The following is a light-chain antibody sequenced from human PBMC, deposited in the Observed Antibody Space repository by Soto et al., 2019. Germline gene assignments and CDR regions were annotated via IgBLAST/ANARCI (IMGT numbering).Light chain of an antibody. Sequence: DIVMTQSPLSLPVTPGEPASISCRSSQSLLHSNGYNYLDWYLQKPGQSPQLLIYLGSNRASGVPGRFSASGSGTYFTLKISRVEAEDVGVYYCMQALQTAWTFGQGTKVKIK. CDR3: MQALQTAWT. CDR2: LGS. J-gene: IGKJ1*01. V-gene: IGKV2-28*01. CDR1: QSLLHSNGYNY.